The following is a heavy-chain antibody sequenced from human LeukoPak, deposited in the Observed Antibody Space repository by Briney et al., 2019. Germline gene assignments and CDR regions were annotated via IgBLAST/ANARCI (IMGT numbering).Heavy chain of an antibody. CDR2: IKEDGSER. D-gene: IGHD4-17*01. CDR1: AFIFSGHW. V-gene: IGHV3-7*03. Sequence: GGSLRLSCEGSAFIFSGHWMNWVRQTPGKGLEWVASIKEDGSERQYVDSVKGRFTISRDNSKNTLYLQMNSLRAEDTAVYYCARDTYGDYGDYWGQGTLVTVSS. J-gene: IGHJ4*02. CDR3: ARDTYGDYGDY.